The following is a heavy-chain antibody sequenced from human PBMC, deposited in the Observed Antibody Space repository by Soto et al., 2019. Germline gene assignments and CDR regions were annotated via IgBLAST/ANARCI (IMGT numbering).Heavy chain of an antibody. D-gene: IGHD3-3*01. CDR2: IYYSGST. Sequence: SETLSLTCTVSGGSISSGGYYWSWIRQHPGKGLEWIGYIYYSGSTYYNPSLKSRVTISVDTSKNQFSLKLSSVTAADTAVYYCARGSDFWIGYLQVDHYNCFDSWGQGTLVTVAS. CDR3: ARGSDFWIGYLQVDHYNCFDS. J-gene: IGHJ5*01. CDR1: GGSISSGGYY. V-gene: IGHV4-31*03.